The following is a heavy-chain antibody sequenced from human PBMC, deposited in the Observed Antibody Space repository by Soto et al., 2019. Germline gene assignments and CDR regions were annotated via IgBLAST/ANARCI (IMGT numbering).Heavy chain of an antibody. V-gene: IGHV1-46*01. CDR3: AREENCSDGICYSEYFQR. CDR2: VNPSGGST. D-gene: IGHD2-15*01. CDR1: GYIFAAYS. J-gene: IGHJ1*01. Sequence: ASVKVSGKASGYIFAAYSMHWVRQAPGQGLEWMGVVNPSGGSTNYAQKFQGRITMTRDTSTSTVYMDLSSLTSEDTAVYYCAREENCSDGICYSEYFQRWGQGTLVTV.